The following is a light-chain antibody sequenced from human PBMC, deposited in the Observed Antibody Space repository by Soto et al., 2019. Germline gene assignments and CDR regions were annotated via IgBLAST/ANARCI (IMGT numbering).Light chain of an antibody. CDR2: GTS. CDR1: QSVSSSS. J-gene: IGKJ5*01. V-gene: IGKV3-20*01. CDR3: QRYGSSPLIT. Sequence: ETVLTQAPGTLSLSPGERATLSCRACQSVSSSSLAWYQQRPGQAPRLLIYGTSSRATGIPDRFSGSGSGTDFTLTISRLEPEDFAVYFCQRYGSSPLITLGQGTRLEI.